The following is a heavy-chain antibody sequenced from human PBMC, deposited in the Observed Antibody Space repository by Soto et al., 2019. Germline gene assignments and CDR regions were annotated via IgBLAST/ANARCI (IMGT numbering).Heavy chain of an antibody. V-gene: IGHV3-53*01. J-gene: IGHJ3*02. CDR2: TYSGGPT. CDR3: ARDYGDYGLVFDI. CDR1: GLSVSGDY. Sequence: EVQLVQSGGDLVQPGGSLRLSCAASGLSVSGDYMTWVRQAPGKGLEWVSMTYSGGPTDYADSVKGRFTISVDKSKNTLYLQMHSLRGDDTAVYYCARDYGDYGLVFDIWGQGTMVTVSS. D-gene: IGHD4-17*01.